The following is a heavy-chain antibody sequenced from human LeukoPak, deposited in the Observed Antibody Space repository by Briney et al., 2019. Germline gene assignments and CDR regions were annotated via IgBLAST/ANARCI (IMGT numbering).Heavy chain of an antibody. V-gene: IGHV4-30-4*08. CDR3: ARSFGVVLDY. J-gene: IGHJ4*02. D-gene: IGHD3-3*01. CDR1: GGSISSGDYY. CDR2: TYYSGST. Sequence: TSETLSLTCTVSGGSISSGDYYWSWIRQPPGKGLEWIGYTYYSGSTYDNPSLKSRVTISVDTSKNQFSLKLSSVTAADTAVYYCARSFGVVLDYWGQGTLVTVSS.